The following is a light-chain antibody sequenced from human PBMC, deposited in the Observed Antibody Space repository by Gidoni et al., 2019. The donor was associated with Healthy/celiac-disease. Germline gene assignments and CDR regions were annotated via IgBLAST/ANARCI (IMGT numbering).Light chain of an antibody. CDR1: QGISSY. J-gene: IGKJ1*01. V-gene: IGKV1-9*01. CDR3: QQLNSYPRT. CDR2: AAS. Sequence: DIQLTQSPSFLSASVGDRVTITCRASQGISSYLAWYQQQPGKAPKLLIYAASTLQSGVPTMFSGSGSGTEFTLTISSLQPEDFATYYCQQLNSYPRTFGQGTKVEIK.